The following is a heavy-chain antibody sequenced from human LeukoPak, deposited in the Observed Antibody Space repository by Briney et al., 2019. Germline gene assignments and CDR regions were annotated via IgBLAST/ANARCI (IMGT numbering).Heavy chain of an antibody. CDR2: IYYTGST. D-gene: IGHD4-23*01. Sequence: SETLSLTCTVSDGSISSYYWSWIRQPPGKGLEWIGYIYYTGSTNYNPSLKSRVTISVDTSKNQFSLELSSVTAADTAVYYCARVGFGNTPHPIDYWGQGTLVTVSS. V-gene: IGHV4-59*01. CDR1: DGSISSYY. CDR3: ARVGFGNTPHPIDY. J-gene: IGHJ4*02.